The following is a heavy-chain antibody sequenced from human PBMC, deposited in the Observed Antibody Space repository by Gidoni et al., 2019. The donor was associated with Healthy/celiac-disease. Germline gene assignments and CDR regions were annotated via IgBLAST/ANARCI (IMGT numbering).Heavy chain of an antibody. D-gene: IGHD2-15*01. CDR3: ARVGRGCSGGSCYPSLPLFDY. Sequence: QVQLQQWGAGLLKPSETLSLTCAVYGGSFSGSYWRWIRQPPGKGLEWIGEINHSGSTNYNPSLKSRVTISVDTSKNQFSLKLSSVTAADTAVYYCARVGRGCSGGSCYPSLPLFDYWGQGTLVTVSS. CDR1: GGSFSGSY. J-gene: IGHJ4*02. V-gene: IGHV4-34*01. CDR2: INHSGST.